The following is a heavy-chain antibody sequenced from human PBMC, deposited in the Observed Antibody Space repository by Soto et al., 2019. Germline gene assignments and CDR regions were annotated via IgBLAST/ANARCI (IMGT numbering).Heavy chain of an antibody. J-gene: IGHJ4*02. Sequence: QVQLQESGPGLVKPSQTLSLTCTVSAGSIRSGDYYWTWLRPPPGQGLEWFGYIDHSGSAYYNPSLESRATISIDTPNNQFSLKMTSVTAADTAVYYCAGELGTFYFDHWGQGTLVTVSS. CDR1: AGSIRSGDYY. CDR3: AGELGTFYFDH. V-gene: IGHV4-30-4*01. D-gene: IGHD7-27*01. CDR2: IDHSGSA.